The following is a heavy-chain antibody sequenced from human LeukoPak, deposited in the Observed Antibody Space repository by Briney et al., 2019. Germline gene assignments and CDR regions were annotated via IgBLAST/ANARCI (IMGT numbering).Heavy chain of an antibody. V-gene: IGHV3-33*01. CDR3: ARVADSSSSRPPEIYYYYYYMDV. D-gene: IGHD6-6*01. CDR1: GFTFGSYG. Sequence: GSLRLSCAASGFTFGSYGMHWVRQAPGKGLEWVAVIWYDGSNKYYADSVKGRFTISRDNSKNTLYLQINSLRAEDTAVYYCARVADSSSSRPPEIYYYYYYMDVWGKGTTVTVSS. J-gene: IGHJ6*03. CDR2: IWYDGSNK.